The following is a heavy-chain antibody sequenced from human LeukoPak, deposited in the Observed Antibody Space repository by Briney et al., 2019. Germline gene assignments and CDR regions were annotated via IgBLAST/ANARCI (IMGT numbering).Heavy chain of an antibody. D-gene: IGHD5-18*01. CDR1: GFTFSNYG. V-gene: IGHV3-30*03. CDR2: ISYDGSNK. Sequence: GGSLRLSCAASGFTFSNYGMHWVRQAPGKGLEWVAVISYDGSNKYYADSVKGRFTISRDNSKSTLYLQMNSLRAEDTAVYYCAREGYLRTYFDYWGQGTLVTVSS. J-gene: IGHJ4*02. CDR3: AREGYLRTYFDY.